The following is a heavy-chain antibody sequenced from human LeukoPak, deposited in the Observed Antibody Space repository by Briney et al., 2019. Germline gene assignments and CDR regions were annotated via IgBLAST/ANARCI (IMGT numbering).Heavy chain of an antibody. CDR3: ARVRDYGNYMDV. D-gene: IGHD4-17*01. V-gene: IGHV1-2*02. J-gene: IGHJ6*03. Sequence: GGSLRLSCAASGFTFSSYGMHWVRQAPGQGLEWMGWISPNSGGTHYSQKFQGRVTMTRDSSISTAYMELSRLRSDDTAMYYCARVRDYGNYMDVWGKGTTVTVSS. CDR1: GFTFSSYG. CDR2: ISPNSGGT.